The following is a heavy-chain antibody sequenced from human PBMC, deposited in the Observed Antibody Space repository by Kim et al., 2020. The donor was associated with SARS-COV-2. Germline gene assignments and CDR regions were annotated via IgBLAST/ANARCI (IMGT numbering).Heavy chain of an antibody. D-gene: IGHD4-17*01. J-gene: IGHJ4*02. CDR1: GFTFSGSA. V-gene: IGHV3-73*01. Sequence: GGSLRLSCAASGFTFSGSAMHWVRQASGKGLEWVGRIRSKANSYATAYAASVKGRFTISRDDSKNTAYLQMNSLKTEDTAVYYCTRPEGYGDYYFDYWGQGTLVTVSS. CDR2: IRSKANSYAT. CDR3: TRPEGYGDYYFDY.